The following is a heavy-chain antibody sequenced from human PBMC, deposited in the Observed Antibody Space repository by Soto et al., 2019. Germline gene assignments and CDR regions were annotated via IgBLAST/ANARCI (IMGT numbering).Heavy chain of an antibody. Sequence: GGSLRLSCAASGFTFSSYAMSWVRQAPGKGLEWVSAISGGGGSTYYTDSVKGRFTISRDNSKNTLYLQMNSLRAEDTALYYCAKGPTIFGVVIITDYYYGMYVWGQGTTVTV. CDR2: ISGGGGST. J-gene: IGHJ6*02. V-gene: IGHV3-23*01. CDR3: AKGPTIFGVVIITDYYYGMYV. D-gene: IGHD3-3*01. CDR1: GFTFSSYA.